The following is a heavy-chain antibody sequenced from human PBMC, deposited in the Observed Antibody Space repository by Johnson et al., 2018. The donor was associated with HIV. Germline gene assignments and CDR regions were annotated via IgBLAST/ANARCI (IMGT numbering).Heavy chain of an antibody. J-gene: IGHJ3*02. D-gene: IGHD1-26*01. Sequence: VQLVESGGGLMQPGGSLRLSCAASGFTVSSNYMSWVRQAPGKGLEWVSIIYSGGSTYYADSVKGRFTISRDNSKNTLYLQMHSRRAEDTAVYYCAVGGSYYTFDMWGQGTMVTVSS. CDR2: IYSGGST. CDR3: AVGGSYYTFDM. CDR1: GFTVSSNY. V-gene: IGHV3-53*01.